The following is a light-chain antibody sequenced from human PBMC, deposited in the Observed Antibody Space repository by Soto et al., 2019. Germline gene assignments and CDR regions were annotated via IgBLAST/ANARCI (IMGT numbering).Light chain of an antibody. CDR1: QSISSW. CDR2: DAS. J-gene: IGKJ1*01. V-gene: IGKV1-5*01. Sequence: DIQMTQSPSTLSASVGDRVTITCRASQSISSWLAWYQQKPGKAPRLLIYDASYLERGLPSRFSGSGSGTEITLTISDLQPDDLATYYCQQYNNFWTFGPGTKVEI. CDR3: QQYNNFWT.